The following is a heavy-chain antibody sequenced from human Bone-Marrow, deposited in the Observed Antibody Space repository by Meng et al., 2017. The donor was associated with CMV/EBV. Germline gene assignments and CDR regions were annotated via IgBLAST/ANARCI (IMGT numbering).Heavy chain of an antibody. Sequence: GESLKISCAASGFTFSSYAMSWVRQAPGKGLEWVSAISGSGGSTHYADSVKGRFTISRDNSKNTLYLRRNSLSAADTAVYYSARGLWFTWFDFWGQGTRVTVSS. V-gene: IGHV3-23*01. CDR1: GFTFSSYA. CDR3: ARGLWFTWFDF. D-gene: IGHD3-10*01. CDR2: ISGSGGST. J-gene: IGHJ4*02.